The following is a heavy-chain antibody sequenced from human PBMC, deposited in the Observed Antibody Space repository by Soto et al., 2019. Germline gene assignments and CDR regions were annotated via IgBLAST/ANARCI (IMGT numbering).Heavy chain of an antibody. D-gene: IGHD6-19*01. Sequence: QVQLVESGGGVVQPGRSLRLSCAASGFTFSSYAMHWVRQAPGKGLEWVAVISYDGSNKYYADSVKGRFTISRDNSKNTLYLQMNSLRAEATAVYYCARATSGWYKAAFDIWGQWTMVTVSS. CDR1: GFTFSSYA. CDR3: ARATSGWYKAAFDI. V-gene: IGHV3-30-3*01. J-gene: IGHJ3*02. CDR2: ISYDGSNK.